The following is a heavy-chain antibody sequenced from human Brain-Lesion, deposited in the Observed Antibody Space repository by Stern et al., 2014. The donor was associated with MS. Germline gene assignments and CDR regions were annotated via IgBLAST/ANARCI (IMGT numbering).Heavy chain of an antibody. J-gene: IGHJ5*02. V-gene: IGHV1-69*06. CDR3: AKDGPALVTNWFDP. Sequence: QVQLVQSGPEVKKPGSSVQVSCKASGGTFGTYPITWLRQAPGQGLDWMGRIIPIFGSPNYAQKFQGRVTITADRSTTTVYMKLSSLKSDDAAVYYCAKDGPALVTNWFDPWGRGTLVTVSS. CDR2: IIPIFGSP. CDR1: GGTFGTYP. D-gene: IGHD5-18*01.